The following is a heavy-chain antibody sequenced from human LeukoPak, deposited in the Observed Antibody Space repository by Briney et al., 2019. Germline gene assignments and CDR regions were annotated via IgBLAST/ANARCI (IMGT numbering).Heavy chain of an antibody. J-gene: IGHJ4*02. CDR3: ASFHRQLWIVY. Sequence: GTSVKVSCKASGGTFSSYAISWVRQAPGQGLEWMGRIIPIFGTANYAQKFQGRVTITTDESTSTAYMELSSLRSEDTAVYYCASFHRQLWIVYWGQGTLVTVSS. CDR1: GGTFSSYA. D-gene: IGHD5-18*01. V-gene: IGHV1-69*05. CDR2: IIPIFGTA.